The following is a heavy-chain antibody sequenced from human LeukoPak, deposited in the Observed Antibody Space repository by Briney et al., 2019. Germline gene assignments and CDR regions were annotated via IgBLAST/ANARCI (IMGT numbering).Heavy chain of an antibody. V-gene: IGHV4-59*01. Sequence: SETLSLTCTVSGGSISSYYWSWIRQPPGKGLEWIGYIYYSGSTNYNPSLKSRVTISIDTSKNQFSLKLSSVTAADTAVYYCASSGYGGYDWFDPWGQGTLVTVSS. D-gene: IGHD5-12*01. CDR1: GGSISSYY. CDR3: ASSGYGGYDWFDP. CDR2: IYYSGST. J-gene: IGHJ5*02.